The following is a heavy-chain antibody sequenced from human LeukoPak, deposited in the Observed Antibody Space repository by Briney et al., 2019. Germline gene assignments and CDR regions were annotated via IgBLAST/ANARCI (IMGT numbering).Heavy chain of an antibody. J-gene: IGHJ5*02. V-gene: IGHV1-69*06. CDR1: GGTFSSYA. CDR2: IIPIFGTA. D-gene: IGHD2-21*02. CDR3: ARVPFPYCGGDCYSGNWFDP. Sequence: ASVKVSCRASGGTFSSYAISWVRQAPGQGLEWMGGIIPIFGTANYAQKFQGRVPITADKSTSTAYMELSSLRSEDTAVYYCARVPFPYCGGDCYSGNWFDPWGQGTLVTVSS.